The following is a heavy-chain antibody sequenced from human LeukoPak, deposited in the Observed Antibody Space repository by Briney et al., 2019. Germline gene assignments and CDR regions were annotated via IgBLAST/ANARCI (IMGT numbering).Heavy chain of an antibody. Sequence: KASETLSLTCAVYGGSFSGYYWSWIRQPPGKGLEWIGEINHSGSTNYNPSLKSRVTISVDTSKNQFSLKLSSVTAADTAVYYCARRGRAVAAPGWFDPWGQGTLVTVSS. CDR3: ARRGRAVAAPGWFDP. CDR1: GGSFSGYY. D-gene: IGHD6-19*01. CDR2: INHSGST. J-gene: IGHJ5*02. V-gene: IGHV4-34*01.